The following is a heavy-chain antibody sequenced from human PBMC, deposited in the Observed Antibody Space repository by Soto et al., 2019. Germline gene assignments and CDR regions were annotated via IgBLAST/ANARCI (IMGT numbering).Heavy chain of an antibody. CDR3: ATQEVGGSYVYTFDP. J-gene: IGHJ5*02. CDR2: IYYSGST. V-gene: IGHV4-39*01. CDR1: GGSISSSNYY. Sequence: QLQLQESGPGLVKPSETLSLTCTVSGGSISSSNYYWGWIRQPPGKGLEWIGSIYYSGSTYYNPSLKSRVTISVDTSKNQVSLKLSSVTAADTAVYYCATQEVGGSYVYTFDPWGQGTLVTVSS. D-gene: IGHD1-26*01.